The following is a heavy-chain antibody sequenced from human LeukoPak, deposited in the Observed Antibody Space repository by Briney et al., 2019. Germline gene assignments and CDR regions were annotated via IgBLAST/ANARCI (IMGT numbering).Heavy chain of an antibody. CDR2: LHSDGSNT. Sequence: GGSLRLSCAASGFTFSGFWMHWVRQAPGKGQVWISRLHSDGSNTDYADSVKGRFTISRDNAKNTLYLQINSLSAEDTAVYYCARDSGGYPGHFDYWGQGTLVTVSS. CDR1: GFTFSGFW. CDR3: ARDSGGYPGHFDY. J-gene: IGHJ4*02. D-gene: IGHD1-26*01. V-gene: IGHV3-74*01.